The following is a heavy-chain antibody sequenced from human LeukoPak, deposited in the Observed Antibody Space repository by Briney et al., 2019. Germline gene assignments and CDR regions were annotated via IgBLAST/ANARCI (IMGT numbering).Heavy chain of an antibody. V-gene: IGHV3-23*01. CDR3: AKGRGPMVRGVIVFDY. CDR1: GFTFSSYA. Sequence: GGSLRLSCAASGFTFSSYAMSWVRQAPGKGLEWVSAISGSGGSTYYADSVKGRFTISRDNSKNTLYLQMNSLRAEDTAVYYCAKGRGPMVRGVIVFDYWGQGTLVTVSS. D-gene: IGHD3-10*01. J-gene: IGHJ4*02. CDR2: ISGSGGST.